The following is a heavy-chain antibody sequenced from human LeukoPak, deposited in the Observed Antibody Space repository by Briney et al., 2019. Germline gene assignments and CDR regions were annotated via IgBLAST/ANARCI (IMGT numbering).Heavy chain of an antibody. V-gene: IGHV1-58*01. Sequence: GTSVKVSCKASGFTFTSSTVQWVRQARGQRVEWIGWIVVGSGNTKYAQKFQERVTITRDMSTNTAYMELSSLRSEDTAVYYCAADLYGPVFDYWGQGTLVTVSS. D-gene: IGHD3-16*01. J-gene: IGHJ4*02. CDR3: AADLYGPVFDY. CDR1: GFTFTSST. CDR2: IVVGSGNT.